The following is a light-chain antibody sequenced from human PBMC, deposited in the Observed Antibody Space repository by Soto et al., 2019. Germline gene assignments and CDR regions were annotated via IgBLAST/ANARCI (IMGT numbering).Light chain of an antibody. CDR3: SSYTSSSNVV. Sequence: QSVLTQPASVSGSPGQSITISCTGTSSDVGGYNYVSWYQQHPGKAPKLMIYDVSNRPSGVSNRFSGSKSGNTASLTISGLQAEDEADDYCSSYTSSSNVVFGGGTKVTVL. V-gene: IGLV2-14*01. J-gene: IGLJ2*01. CDR2: DVS. CDR1: SSDVGGYNY.